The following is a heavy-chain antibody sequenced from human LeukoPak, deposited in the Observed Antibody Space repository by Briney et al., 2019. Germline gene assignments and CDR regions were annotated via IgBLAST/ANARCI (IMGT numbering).Heavy chain of an antibody. CDR1: GGSFSGYY. Sequence: PSETLSLTCAVYGGSFSGYYWSWIRQPPGKRLEWIGEINHSGSTNYNPSLKSRVTISVDTSKNQFSLKLSSVTAADTAVYYCARGSSLRYFDWLLQAPDYWGQGTLVTVSS. CDR2: INHSGST. CDR3: ARGSSLRYFDWLLQAPDY. D-gene: IGHD3-9*01. J-gene: IGHJ4*02. V-gene: IGHV4-34*01.